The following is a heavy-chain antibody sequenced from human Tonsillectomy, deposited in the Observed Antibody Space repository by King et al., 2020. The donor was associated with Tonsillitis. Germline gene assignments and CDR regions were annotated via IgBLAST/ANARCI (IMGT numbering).Heavy chain of an antibody. CDR2: ISSSSRTI. Sequence: EVQLVESGGGLVQPGGSLRLSCAASGFTFSSYSMNWVRQAPGKGLKWVSYISSSSRTIYYADSVKGRFTISRDNAKNSLFLQMNSLRDEDTAVYYCARGLDGNFNYWGKGTRVPVSS. J-gene: IGHJ4*02. CDR3: ARGLDGNFNY. D-gene: IGHD3/OR15-3a*01. V-gene: IGHV3-48*02. CDR1: GFTFSSYS.